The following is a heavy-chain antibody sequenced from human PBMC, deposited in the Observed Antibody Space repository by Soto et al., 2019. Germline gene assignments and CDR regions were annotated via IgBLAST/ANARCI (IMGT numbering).Heavy chain of an antibody. CDR2: INPNSGGT. V-gene: IGHV1-2*04. CDR3: ARGSYPPGDLSPHFDY. D-gene: IGHD4-17*01. J-gene: IGHJ4*02. Sequence: GASVKVSCKASGYTFTGYYMHWVRQAPGQGLEWMGWINPNSGGTNYAQKFQGWVTMTRDTSISTAYMELSRLRSDDTAVYYCARGSYPPGDLSPHFDYWGQGTLVTVSS. CDR1: GYTFTGYY.